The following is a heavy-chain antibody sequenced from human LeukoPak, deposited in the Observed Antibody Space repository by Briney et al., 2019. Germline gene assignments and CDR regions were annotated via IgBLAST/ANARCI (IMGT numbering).Heavy chain of an antibody. Sequence: SETLSLTCTVSGGSISSSSYYWGWIRQPPGKGLEWIGSIYYSGSTYYNPSLKSRVTISVDTSKNQFSLKLSSVTAADTAVYYCARLFRWQHDAFDIWGQGTMVTVSS. CDR3: ARLFRWQHDAFDI. CDR2: IYYSGST. V-gene: IGHV4-39*01. J-gene: IGHJ3*02. CDR1: GGSISSSSYY. D-gene: IGHD5-24*01.